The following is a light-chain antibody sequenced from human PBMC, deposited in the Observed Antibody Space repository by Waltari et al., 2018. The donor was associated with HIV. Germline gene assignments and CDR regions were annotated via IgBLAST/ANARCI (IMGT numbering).Light chain of an antibody. CDR3: QQYKTSSPWT. J-gene: IGKJ1*01. CDR2: KAS. CDR1: QIIDTW. V-gene: IGKV1-5*03. Sequence: DIQMTQSPPTLSSSVGDRVPITCRASQIIDTWLAWYQQKAGRAPKLLIYKASSLESGVPSRFSGSGSGTEFTLTISSLQPDDFATYYCQQYKTSSPWTFGQGTKVDI.